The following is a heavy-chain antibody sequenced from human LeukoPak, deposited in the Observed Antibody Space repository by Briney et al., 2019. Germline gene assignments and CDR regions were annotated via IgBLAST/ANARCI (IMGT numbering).Heavy chain of an antibody. J-gene: IGHJ6*02. CDR3: ARQGTTVTSSLHYYYYYGMDV. Sequence: PGESLKISCKGSGYSFTSYWIGWVRQMPGKGLEWMGIIYPGDSDTRYSPSFQGQVTISADKSISTAYLQWSSLKASDTAMYYCARQGTTVTSSLHYYYYYGMDVWGQGTTVTVSS. CDR2: IYPGDSDT. CDR1: GYSFTSYW. D-gene: IGHD4-17*01. V-gene: IGHV5-51*01.